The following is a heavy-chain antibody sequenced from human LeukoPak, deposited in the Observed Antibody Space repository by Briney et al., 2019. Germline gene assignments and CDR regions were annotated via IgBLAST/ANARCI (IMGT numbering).Heavy chain of an antibody. V-gene: IGHV4-34*01. CDR2: ISHSGST. J-gene: IGHJ5*02. CDR3: ARGGIIGTTNNWFDP. CDR1: GGSFSGFH. D-gene: IGHD1-20*01. Sequence: SETLSLTCAVYGGSFSGFHWSWLRQLPGQGLEWIGEISHSGSTYYNPSLKSRITMSVDTSENQFSLRLSSVTAADTAIYYCARGGIIGTTNNWFDPWGQATLVTVSS.